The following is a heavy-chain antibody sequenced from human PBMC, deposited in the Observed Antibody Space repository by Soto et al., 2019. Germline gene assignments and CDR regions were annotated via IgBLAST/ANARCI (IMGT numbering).Heavy chain of an antibody. V-gene: IGHV1-2*02. J-gene: IGHJ6*02. CDR3: ARDXKGSYYDFWSGSRGMDV. CDR1: GYTFTGYY. Sequence: ASVKVSCKASGYTFTGYYMHWVRQAPGQGLEWRGWINPNSGGTNYAQKFQGRVTMTRDTSISTAYMELSRLKSDDTAMYYCARDXKGSYYDFWSGSRGMDVWGQGTTVTVSS. D-gene: IGHD3-3*01. CDR2: INPNSGGT.